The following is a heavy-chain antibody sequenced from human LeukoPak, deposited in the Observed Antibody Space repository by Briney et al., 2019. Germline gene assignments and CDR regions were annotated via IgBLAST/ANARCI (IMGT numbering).Heavy chain of an antibody. J-gene: IGHJ5*02. V-gene: IGHV3-21*01. CDR3: ARVGILNRFDP. Sequence: GGSLRLSCAASGFTFSSYSMNWVRQAPGKGLEWVSSISSSSSYIYYADSVKGRFTISRDNAKNSLYLQMNSLRAEDTAVYYCARVGILNRFDPWGQGTLVTVSS. CDR1: GFTFSSYS. CDR2: ISSSSSYI.